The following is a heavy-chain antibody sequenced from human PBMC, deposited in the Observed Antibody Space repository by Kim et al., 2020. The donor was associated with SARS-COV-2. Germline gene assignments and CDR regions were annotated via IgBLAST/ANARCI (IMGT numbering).Heavy chain of an antibody. J-gene: IGHJ4*02. CDR1: GGSISSYY. CDR3: ARGSNNYYYGVEH. CDR2: IYYSGTT. D-gene: IGHD3-22*01. Sequence: SETLSLTCTVSGGSISSYYWSWIRQPPGKGLEWIGYIYYSGTTNYNPSLKSRVTISLDTSKNEFSLKLSSVTAADTAVYYCARGSNNYYYGVEHWGQGTLVTVSS. V-gene: IGHV4-59*01.